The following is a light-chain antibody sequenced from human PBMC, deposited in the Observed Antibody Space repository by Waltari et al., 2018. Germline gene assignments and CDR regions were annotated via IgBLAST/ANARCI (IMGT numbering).Light chain of an antibody. CDR2: AAS. Sequence: DIQVTQSPSSVSASVGDRVTITCRASQGVTTWLAWYQQKPGKAPKLLIYAASRLQSGVPSRFTGTGSGTDFTLTISSLQPEDFATYYCQQAHTFPYTFGQGTKLEIK. J-gene: IGKJ2*01. V-gene: IGKV1-12*01. CDR3: QQAHTFPYT. CDR1: QGVTTW.